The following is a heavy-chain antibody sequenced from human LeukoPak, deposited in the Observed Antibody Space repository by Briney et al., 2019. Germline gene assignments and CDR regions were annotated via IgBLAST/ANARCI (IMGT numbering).Heavy chain of an antibody. Sequence: GGSLGLSCAASGFTFSSYAMSWVRQAPGKGLEWVSAISGSGGSTYYADSVKGRFTISRDNSKNTLYLQMNSLRAEDTAVYYCAKWHLSSSWSSGDYWGQGTLVTVSS. D-gene: IGHD6-13*01. J-gene: IGHJ4*02. CDR3: AKWHLSSSWSSGDY. V-gene: IGHV3-23*01. CDR2: ISGSGGST. CDR1: GFTFSSYA.